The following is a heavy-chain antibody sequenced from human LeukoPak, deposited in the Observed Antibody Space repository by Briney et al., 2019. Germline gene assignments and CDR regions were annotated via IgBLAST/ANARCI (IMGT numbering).Heavy chain of an antibody. J-gene: IGHJ4*02. CDR3: AKDTSIGKYCTNGVCSPFDY. V-gene: IGHV3-23*01. Sequence: GGSLRLSCAGSGLTFSSYAMSWVRQAPGQGLEWVSVISDSGDYTSYADSVRGRFTISRDNSRNTLYLQMISLRPEDTAVYYCAKDTSIGKYCTNGVCSPFDYWGQGTLVTVSS. CDR2: ISDSGDYT. D-gene: IGHD2-8*01. CDR1: GLTFSSYA.